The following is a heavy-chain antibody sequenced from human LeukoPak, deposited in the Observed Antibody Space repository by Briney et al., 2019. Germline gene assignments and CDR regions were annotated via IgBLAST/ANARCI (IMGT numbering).Heavy chain of an antibody. CDR3: AKQKIHIAARPAYYYYGMDV. CDR1: GFTFSDYG. D-gene: IGHD6-6*01. Sequence: PGGSLRLSCAASGFTFSDYGMHWVRQAPGKGLEWVTVISYDGSNKYYADSVKGRFTISGDNSKNTLYLQMNSLRAEDTAVYYCAKQKIHIAARPAYYYYGMDVWGQGTTVTVSS. V-gene: IGHV3-30*18. J-gene: IGHJ6*02. CDR2: ISYDGSNK.